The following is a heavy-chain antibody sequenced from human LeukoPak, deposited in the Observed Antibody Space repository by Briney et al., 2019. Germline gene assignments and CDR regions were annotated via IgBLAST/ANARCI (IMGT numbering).Heavy chain of an antibody. J-gene: IGHJ3*02. Sequence: GGSLRLSCAASGITFSSYAMHWVRQAPGKGLEWVAVISYDGSNKYYADSVKGRFTISRDNSKNTLYLQMNSLRAEDTAVYYCAKPLSSDSSGYYYVGAFDIWGQGTMVTVSS. D-gene: IGHD3-22*01. CDR1: GITFSSYA. CDR3: AKPLSSDSSGYYYVGAFDI. V-gene: IGHV3-30*04. CDR2: ISYDGSNK.